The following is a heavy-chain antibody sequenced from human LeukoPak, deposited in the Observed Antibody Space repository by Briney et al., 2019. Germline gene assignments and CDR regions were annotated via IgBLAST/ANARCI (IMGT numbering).Heavy chain of an antibody. D-gene: IGHD3-22*01. CDR1: GFTFSGSA. J-gene: IGHJ4*02. Sequence: GGSLRLSCAASGFTFSGSAMHWVRQASGKGLEWIGRLRSKANSYATAYAASVKGRFTISRDDSKNTAYLEMNSLKTEDTAVYYCSRREDYYDSRGYYYYFDNWGQGTLVTVSS. CDR3: SRREDYYDSRGYYYYFDN. CDR2: LRSKANSYAT. V-gene: IGHV3-73*01.